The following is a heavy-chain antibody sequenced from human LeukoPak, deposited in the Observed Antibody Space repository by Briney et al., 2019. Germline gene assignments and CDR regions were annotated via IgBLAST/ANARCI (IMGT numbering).Heavy chain of an antibody. D-gene: IGHD3-10*01. V-gene: IGHV1-2*02. Sequence: ASVKVSCKASGYTSTGYYTHWVRQAPGQGLEWMGWINPNSGGTNYAQKFQGRVTMTRDTSIRTVYMELSRLRSDDTAVYYCARAGRVVRAPSYYYYMDVWGKGTTVTVSS. CDR2: INPNSGGT. CDR3: ARAGRVVRAPSYYYYMDV. CDR1: GYTSTGYY. J-gene: IGHJ6*03.